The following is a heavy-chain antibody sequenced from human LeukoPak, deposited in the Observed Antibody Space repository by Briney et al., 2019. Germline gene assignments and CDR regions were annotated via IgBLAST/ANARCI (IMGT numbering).Heavy chain of an antibody. J-gene: IGHJ4*02. CDR2: INSDERTT. CDR1: GFTFSSHW. D-gene: IGHD3-16*01. V-gene: IGHV3-74*01. Sequence: GGSLRLSCAASGFTFSSHWIHWVRQAPGKGLVWVSRINSDERTTNYADSVKGRFTISRDNAKNTLYLQMNSLKAEDTAMYYCGRMDGGNYWGQGTLVTVSS. CDR3: GRMDGGNY.